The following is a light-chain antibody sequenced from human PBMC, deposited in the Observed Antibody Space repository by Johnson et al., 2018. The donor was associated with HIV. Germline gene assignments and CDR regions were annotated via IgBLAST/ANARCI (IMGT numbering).Light chain of an antibody. CDR1: TSNIGNNY. CDR3: GTWDSSLSAYV. J-gene: IGLJ1*01. V-gene: IGLV1-51*01. Sequence: QSVLTQPPSVSAAPGQKVTISCSGSTSNIGNNYVSWYQQLPRTAPKLLIYDNNKRPSGIPDRFSGSKSGTSATLGITGLQTGDEADYYCGTWDSSLSAYVSGTGTKVTVL. CDR2: DNN.